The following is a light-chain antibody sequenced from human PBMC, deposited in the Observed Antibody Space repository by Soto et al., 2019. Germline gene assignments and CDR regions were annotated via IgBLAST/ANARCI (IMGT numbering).Light chain of an antibody. Sequence: QSALTQPASVSGSPGQSITISCTGTSSDVGTYNSVSWYQQYPGKAPKLMIHDVSNRPSGVSNRFSGSKSGNTASLTISGVQAEDEADYYFSSYTSSSSYVFGSETKGTVL. CDR2: DVS. J-gene: IGLJ1*01. CDR3: SSYTSSSSYV. V-gene: IGLV2-14*01. CDR1: SSDVGTYNS.